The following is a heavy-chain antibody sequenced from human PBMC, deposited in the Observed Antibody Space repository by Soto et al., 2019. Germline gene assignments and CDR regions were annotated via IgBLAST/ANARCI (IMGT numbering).Heavy chain of an antibody. CDR1: GGSISSGGYY. J-gene: IGHJ5*02. D-gene: IGHD2-2*01. CDR2: IYYSGST. Sequence: QVQLQESGPGLVKPSQTLSLTCTVSGGSISSGGYYWNWIRQHPGKGLEWIGHIYYSGSTYYNPSLESRVTISVDTSKNQFSLNLSSVTAADTAVYYCVGGYCRSTSCFDPWGQGTLVTVSS. CDR3: VGGYCRSTSCFDP. V-gene: IGHV4-31*02.